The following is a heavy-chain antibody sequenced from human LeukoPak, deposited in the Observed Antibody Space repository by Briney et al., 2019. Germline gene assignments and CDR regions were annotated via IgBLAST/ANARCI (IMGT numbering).Heavy chain of an antibody. CDR2: ISWNSGSI. Sequence: PGGSLRLSCAASGFTFGDYAMHWVRQAPGKGLEWVSGISWNSGSIGYADSVKGRFTISRDNAKNSLYLQMNSLRAEDMALYYCAKDMGYSSGWYYFDYWGQGTLVTVSS. CDR1: GFTFGDYA. J-gene: IGHJ4*02. CDR3: AKDMGYSSGWYYFDY. D-gene: IGHD6-19*01. V-gene: IGHV3-9*03.